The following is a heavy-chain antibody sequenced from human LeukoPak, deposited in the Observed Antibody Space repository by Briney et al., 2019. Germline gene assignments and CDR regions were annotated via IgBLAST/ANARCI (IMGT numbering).Heavy chain of an antibody. CDR1: GYTFTSYG. CDR3: ARGGIAVAGSFDY. D-gene: IGHD6-19*01. CDR2: IIPIFGTA. J-gene: IGHJ4*02. V-gene: IGHV1-69*05. Sequence: SVKVSCMASGYTFTSYGISWVRQAPGQGLEWMGGIIPIFGTANYAQKFQGRVTITTDESTSTAYMELSSLRSEDTAVYYCARGGIAVAGSFDYWGQGTLVTVSS.